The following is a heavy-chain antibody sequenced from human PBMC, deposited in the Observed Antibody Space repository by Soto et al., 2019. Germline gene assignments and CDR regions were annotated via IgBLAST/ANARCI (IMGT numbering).Heavy chain of an antibody. V-gene: IGHV4-34*01. CDR2: INHSGST. D-gene: IGHD2-21*01. Sequence: SETLSLTCAVYGGSFSGYYWTWIRQPPGTGLEWIGEINHSGSTNYNPSLKSRVTISVDTSKNQFSLKLTSVTAADTTVYYCARDKIAGLFDYWGQGTLVTVSS. J-gene: IGHJ4*02. CDR1: GGSFSGYY. CDR3: ARDKIAGLFDY.